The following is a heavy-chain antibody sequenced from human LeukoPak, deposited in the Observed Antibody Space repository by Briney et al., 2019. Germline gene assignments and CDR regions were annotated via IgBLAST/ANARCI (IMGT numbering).Heavy chain of an antibody. J-gene: IGHJ4*02. Sequence: SETLSLTCVVYGESFTAYHWSWLRQSPGKGLEWIGEIHHSGSTNYNPSLKSRVTISIDVSKNQFSLKLSSVAAADTAVYYCARARSGKWGFDYWGQGTLVTASS. CDR2: IHHSGST. V-gene: IGHV4-34*01. CDR1: GESFTAYH. CDR3: ARARSGKWGFDY. D-gene: IGHD1-26*01.